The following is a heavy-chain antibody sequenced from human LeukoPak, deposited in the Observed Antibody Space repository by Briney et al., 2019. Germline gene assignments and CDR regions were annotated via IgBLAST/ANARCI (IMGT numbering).Heavy chain of an antibody. V-gene: IGHV3-48*02. D-gene: IGHD6-19*01. J-gene: IGHJ6*02. Sequence: GGSLRLSCAASGFTFSSYSMNWVRQAPGKGLEWVSYISSSSSTIYYADSVKGRFTISRDNAKNSLYLQMNSLRDEDTAVYYCAKTRPSVAGLYYYYYGMDVWGQGTTVTVSS. CDR3: AKTRPSVAGLYYYYYGMDV. CDR2: ISSSSSTI. CDR1: GFTFSSYS.